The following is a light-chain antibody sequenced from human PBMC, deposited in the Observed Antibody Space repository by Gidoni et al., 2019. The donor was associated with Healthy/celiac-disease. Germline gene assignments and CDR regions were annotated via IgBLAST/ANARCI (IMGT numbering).Light chain of an antibody. Sequence: EIVMTQSPATLSVSPGERATLSCSASQSVSSNLAWYQQKPGQAPRLLIYGASTRATGIPARVSGSGSGTEFTLTISSLQSEDFAVYYCQQYNNWPQTFGQXTKVEIK. CDR2: GAS. V-gene: IGKV3-15*01. J-gene: IGKJ1*01. CDR3: QQYNNWPQT. CDR1: QSVSSN.